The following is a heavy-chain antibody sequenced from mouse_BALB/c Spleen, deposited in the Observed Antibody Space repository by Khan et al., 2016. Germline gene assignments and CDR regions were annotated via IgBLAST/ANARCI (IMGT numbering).Heavy chain of an antibody. CDR1: GYAFSSYW. Sequence: QVQLQQSGAELVRPGSSVKISCKASGYAFSSYWMTWVKQRPGQGLEWIGQIYPGDGDTNYNGKFKGKATLTADKSSSTAYMQLSSLISEDSAVYFCARRAMDYWGQGTSVTVSS. CDR2: IYPGDGDT. V-gene: IGHV1-80*01. J-gene: IGHJ4*01. CDR3: ARRAMDY.